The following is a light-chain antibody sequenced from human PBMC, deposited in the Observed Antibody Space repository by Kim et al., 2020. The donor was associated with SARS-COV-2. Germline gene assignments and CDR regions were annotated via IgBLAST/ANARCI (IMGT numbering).Light chain of an antibody. CDR2: EDT. V-gene: IGLV3-1*01. J-gene: IGLJ2*01. CDR3: QAWDSTTVI. CDR1: KLGDKY. Sequence: SYELTQPPSVSVSPGQTASISCSGDKLGDKYACWYQQRPGQSPVLVIYEDTRWPSGIPERFSASTSGNTATLTISGTQAMDEADYYCQAWDSTTVIFGGGTQLTVL.